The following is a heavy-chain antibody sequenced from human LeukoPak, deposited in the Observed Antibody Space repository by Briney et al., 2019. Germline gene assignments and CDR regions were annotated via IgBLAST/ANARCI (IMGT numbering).Heavy chain of an antibody. D-gene: IGHD1-26*01. CDR1: GFTFSSYE. CDR2: ISSSGSTI. J-gene: IGHJ4*02. Sequence: PGGSLRLSCAASGFTFSSYEMNWVRQAPGKGLEWVSYISSSGSTIYYADSVKGRFTISRDNAKNSLSLQMNSLRAEDTAVYYCVREESESYPFDSWGQGTLVTVSS. CDR3: VREESESYPFDS. V-gene: IGHV3-48*03.